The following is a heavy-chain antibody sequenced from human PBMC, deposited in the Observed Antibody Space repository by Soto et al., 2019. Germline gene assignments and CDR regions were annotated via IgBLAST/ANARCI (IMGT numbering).Heavy chain of an antibody. Sequence: EVQLVESGGGLVKPGGSLRLSCAASGFTFSNAWMSWVRQAPGNGLEWLGFIRKKTDGGTADYAAPVKGRFTISRDDSKNTLYLQMNSLKTEDTAVYYCRTQWLDWGQGTLVTVSS. J-gene: IGHJ4*02. CDR2: IRKKTDGGTA. D-gene: IGHD6-19*01. V-gene: IGHV3-15*01. CDR3: RTQWLD. CDR1: GFTFSNAW.